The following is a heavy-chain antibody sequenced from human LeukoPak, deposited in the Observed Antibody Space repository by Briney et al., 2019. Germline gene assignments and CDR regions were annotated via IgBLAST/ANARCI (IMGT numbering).Heavy chain of an antibody. V-gene: IGHV3-30*02. CDR3: GKDRGSGSSGGEY. D-gene: IGHD1-26*01. Sequence: GGSLRLSCAASGYSFSSYSIHWVRESPDKGLEWVAFIRFDGRNKYYSDSLKGRFSISRDNSKNTVYLQMNDLRTEDTAIYYCGKDRGSGSSGGEYWGQGTLVTVSS. CDR1: GYSFSSYS. J-gene: IGHJ4*02. CDR2: IRFDGRNK.